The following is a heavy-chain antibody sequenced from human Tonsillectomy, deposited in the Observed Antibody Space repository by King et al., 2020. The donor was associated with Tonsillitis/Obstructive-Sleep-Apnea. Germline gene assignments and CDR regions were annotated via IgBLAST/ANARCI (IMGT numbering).Heavy chain of an antibody. CDR3: ARGIGCSGGGCYGRRFDP. CDR2: INTNTGNP. CDR1: GYTFTNYA. V-gene: IGHV7-4-1*02. Sequence: QLVQSGSELKDPGASVKVSCKASGYTFTNYAMNWVRQAPGQGLEWMGWINTNTGNPTYAQGFTGRFVFSLDTSFRTSYLQISSLKAEDSAVYYCARGIGCSGGGCYGRRFDPWGQGTLVTVSS. D-gene: IGHD2-15*01. J-gene: IGHJ5*02.